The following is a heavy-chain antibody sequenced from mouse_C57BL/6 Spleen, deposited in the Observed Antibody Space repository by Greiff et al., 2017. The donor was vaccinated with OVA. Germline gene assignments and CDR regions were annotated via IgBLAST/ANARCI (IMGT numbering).Heavy chain of an antibody. J-gene: IGHJ4*01. CDR3: ARSYYINYFYAMDY. CDR1: GFTFSDYG. Sequence: EVKLVESGGGLVKPGGSLKLSCAASGFTFSDYGMHRVRQAPEKGLEWVAYISSGSSTIYYADTVKGRFTISRDNAKNTLFLQMTSLRSEDTAMYYCARSYYINYFYAMDYWGQGTSVTVSS. CDR2: ISSGSSTI. D-gene: IGHD2-5*01. V-gene: IGHV5-17*01.